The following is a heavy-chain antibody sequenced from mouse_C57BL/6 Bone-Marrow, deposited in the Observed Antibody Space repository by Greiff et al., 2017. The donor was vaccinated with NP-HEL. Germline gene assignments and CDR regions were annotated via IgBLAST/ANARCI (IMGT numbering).Heavy chain of an antibody. CDR2: IRNKANGYTT. CDR1: GFTFTDYY. CDR3: ARYMGPAYAMDY. J-gene: IGHJ4*01. Sequence: VQLMESGGGLVQPGGSLSLSCAASGFTFTDYYMSWVRQPPGKALEWLGFIRNKANGYTTEYSASVKGRFTISRDNSQSILYLQMNALRAEDSATYYCARYMGPAYAMDYWGQGTSVTVSS. D-gene: IGHD4-1*01. V-gene: IGHV7-3*01.